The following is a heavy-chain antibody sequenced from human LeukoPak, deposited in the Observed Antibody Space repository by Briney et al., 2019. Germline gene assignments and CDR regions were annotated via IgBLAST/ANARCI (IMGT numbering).Heavy chain of an antibody. CDR2: FYTSGNT. CDR1: GTSITPYS. CDR3: ARHRAEMATITDDTFDM. D-gene: IGHD5-24*01. Sequence: SETLSLTCSVSGTSITPYSWSWIRQPPGRGLEWIGYFYTSGNTHQNPSLKSRVTMSIDASKDQFSLRLSSMTAADTAVYYCARHRAEMATITDDTFDMWGQGTMVTVSS. V-gene: IGHV4-4*09. J-gene: IGHJ3*02.